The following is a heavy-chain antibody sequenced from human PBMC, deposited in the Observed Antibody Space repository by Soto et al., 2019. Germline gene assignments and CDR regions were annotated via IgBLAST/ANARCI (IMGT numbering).Heavy chain of an antibody. V-gene: IGHV1-3*04. D-gene: IGHD6-19*01. CDR1: GYTFTSFA. Sequence: GASVKVSCKASGYTFTSFAMHWVRQAPGQGLEWMGWINTGIGDTKYSQKFQGRVTFTRDTSANIVYMDLSSLRSEGTAVYYCARDPYNSGWNLSPQFDYWGQGTLVTVSS. CDR3: ARDPYNSGWNLSPQFDY. CDR2: INTGIGDT. J-gene: IGHJ4*02.